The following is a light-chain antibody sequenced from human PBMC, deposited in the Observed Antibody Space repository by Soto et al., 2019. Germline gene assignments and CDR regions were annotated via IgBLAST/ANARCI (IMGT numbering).Light chain of an antibody. J-gene: IGKJ4*01. CDR3: QQRSNFPLT. CDR1: QSISSY. CDR2: DAS. V-gene: IGKV3-11*01. Sequence: EIVLTQSPATLSLSPGDRATLSCRASQSISSYLAWYQQKPGQAPNLLIYDASTMATGIPHRFSGSGSGTDFTLPISSLEPADFAAYYSQQRSNFPLTFGGGTKVEIK.